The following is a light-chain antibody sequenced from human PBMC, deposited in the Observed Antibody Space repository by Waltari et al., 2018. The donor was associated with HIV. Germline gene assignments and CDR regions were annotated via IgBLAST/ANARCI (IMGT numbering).Light chain of an antibody. V-gene: IGKV1-9*01. CDR2: GAS. Sequence: IQLTQSPPFLSASPGDRVSIACRATQTISTYLAWYQQKPGKAPKLLLYGASILQPGVPSRFTGRGSGTEFHLTITSLQPEDFATYYCQQVNSYPLTFGRGTKVEVK. CDR3: QQVNSYPLT. CDR1: QTISTY. J-gene: IGKJ4*01.